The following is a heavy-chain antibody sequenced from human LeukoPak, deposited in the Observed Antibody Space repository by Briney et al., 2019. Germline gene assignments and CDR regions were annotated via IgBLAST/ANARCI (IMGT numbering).Heavy chain of an antibody. J-gene: IGHJ4*02. V-gene: IGHV4-59*01. CDR1: GGSISSYY. CDR3: ARGPYRTLQPRGYFDY. CDR2: IYYSGST. Sequence: ASETLSLTCTVSGGSISSYYWSRIRQPPGKGLEWIGYIYYSGSTNYNPSLKSRVTMSVDTSKNQFSLKLSSVTAADTAVYYCARGPYRTLQPRGYFDYWGQGILVTVSS. D-gene: IGHD4-4*01.